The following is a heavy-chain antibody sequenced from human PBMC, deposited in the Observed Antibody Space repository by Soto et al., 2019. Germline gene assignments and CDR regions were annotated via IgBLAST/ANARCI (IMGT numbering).Heavy chain of an antibody. CDR1: GFTFSSCA. CDR3: AKVRVGIDVDFDY. J-gene: IGHJ4*02. V-gene: IGHV3-23*01. Sequence: EVQLLESGGGLVQPGGSLRLSCAASGFTFSSCAMSWVRQAPAKGLEWVSAIRDSDSGGTTYYADSVKGRFTISREDSKNTLYLQMSSLRAEDTAMYYCAKVRVGIDVDFDYWGQGALVTVSS. CDR2: IRDSDSGGTT. D-gene: IGHD2-21*01.